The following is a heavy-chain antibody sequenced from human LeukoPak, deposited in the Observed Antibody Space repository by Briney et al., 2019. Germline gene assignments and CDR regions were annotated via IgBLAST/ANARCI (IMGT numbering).Heavy chain of an antibody. J-gene: IGHJ4*02. CDR2: ISAYNRST. V-gene: IGHV1-18*01. CDR1: GYSFITYG. Sequence: ASVKVSCKASGYSFITYGISWVRQAPGQGLEWMGWISAYNRSTDYAQNLQGRVTMTTDPSTSTAYMEMRSLRSDDTAVYYCARPYDSSGYYNYYFDNWGQGTLVTVS. D-gene: IGHD3-22*01. CDR3: ARPYDSSGYYNYYFDN.